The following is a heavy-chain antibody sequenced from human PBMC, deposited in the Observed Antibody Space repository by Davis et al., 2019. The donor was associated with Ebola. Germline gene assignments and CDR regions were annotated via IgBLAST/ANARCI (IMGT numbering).Heavy chain of an antibody. CDR1: GGSISGGDYY. D-gene: IGHD2-15*01. J-gene: IGHJ5*02. V-gene: IGHV4-30-4*01. CDR2: IYFRRST. Sequence: SEPLSLTCTVSGGSISGGDYYWSWIRQPPGKGLEWIGYIYFRRSTFYNPSLKSRVSISVDTSRNEVSLKVTSVTAADTAVYYCARIIVPVLAAPEDGWFDPWGQGTLVTVSS. CDR3: ARIIVPVLAAPEDGWFDP.